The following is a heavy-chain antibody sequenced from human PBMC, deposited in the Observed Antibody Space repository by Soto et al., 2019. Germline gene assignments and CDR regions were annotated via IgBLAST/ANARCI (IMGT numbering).Heavy chain of an antibody. CDR1: GGSSSSYY. CDR2: IYYSGST. CDR3: ARALTTVVTKWFDS. J-gene: IGHJ5*01. Sequence: SETLSLTCTFSGGSSSSYYWSWIRQPPGKGLEWIGYIYYSGSTNYNPSLKSRVTISADTSKNRSSLKLRSVTAADTAVYYCARALTTVVTKWFDSWGQGTLVTVSS. D-gene: IGHD4-17*01. V-gene: IGHV4-59*01.